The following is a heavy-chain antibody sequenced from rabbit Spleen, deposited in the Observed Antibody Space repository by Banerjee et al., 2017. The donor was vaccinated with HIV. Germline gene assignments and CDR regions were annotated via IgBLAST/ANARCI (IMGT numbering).Heavy chain of an antibody. Sequence: QEQLVESGGGLVKPEGSLTLTCKASAFSFSDRDVMCWVRQAPGKGLEWIACINAATAKPVYATWAKGRFAISRTSSTTVTLQKTSLTAADTATYFCARDLAGVIGCNFYLWGPGTLVTFS. CDR3: ARDLAGVIGCNFYL. CDR1: AFSFSDRDV. J-gene: IGHJ4*01. CDR2: INAATAKP. V-gene: IGHV1S45*01. D-gene: IGHD4-1*01.